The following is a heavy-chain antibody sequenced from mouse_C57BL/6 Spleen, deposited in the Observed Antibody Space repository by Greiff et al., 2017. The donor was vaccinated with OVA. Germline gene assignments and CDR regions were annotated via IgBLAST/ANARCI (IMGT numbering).Heavy chain of an antibody. J-gene: IGHJ3*01. CDR1: GYTFTGYW. CDR2: ILPGSGST. CDR3: ARCPYYYGSSPAWFAY. V-gene: IGHV1-9*01. Sequence: QVQLQQSGAELMKPGASVKLSCKATGYTFTGYWIAWVKQRPGHGLEWIGEILPGSGSTNYNEKFKGKATFTADTSSNTAYMQLSSLTTEDSAIYYCARCPYYYGSSPAWFAYWGQGTLVTVSA. D-gene: IGHD1-1*01.